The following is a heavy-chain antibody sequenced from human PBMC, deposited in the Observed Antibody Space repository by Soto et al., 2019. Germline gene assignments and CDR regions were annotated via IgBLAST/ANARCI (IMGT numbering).Heavy chain of an antibody. CDR3: ATIPVTNYYYYYYMDV. Sequence: SVKVSCKASGGTFSSYTISWVRQAPGQGLEWMGRIIPILGIANYAQKFQGRVTITADKSTSTAYMELSSLRSEDTAVYYCATIPVTNYYYYYYMDVWGKGTTVTVSS. J-gene: IGHJ6*03. CDR2: IIPILGIA. CDR1: GGTFSSYT. V-gene: IGHV1-69*02. D-gene: IGHD3-9*01.